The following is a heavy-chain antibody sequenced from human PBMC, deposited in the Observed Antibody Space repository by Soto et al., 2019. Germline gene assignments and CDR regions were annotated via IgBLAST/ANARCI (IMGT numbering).Heavy chain of an antibody. CDR2: IYYSGST. CDR1: GGSISSYY. V-gene: IGHV4-59*12. J-gene: IGHJ4*02. D-gene: IGHD3-22*01. CDR3: ARGDLGTMIVVPDY. Sequence: QVQLQESGPGLVKPSETLSLTCTVSGGSISSYYWSWIRQPPGKGLEWIGYIYYSGSTYYNPSLKSRVTISVDTSKNQFSLKLSSVTAADTAVYYCARGDLGTMIVVPDYWGQGTLVTVSS.